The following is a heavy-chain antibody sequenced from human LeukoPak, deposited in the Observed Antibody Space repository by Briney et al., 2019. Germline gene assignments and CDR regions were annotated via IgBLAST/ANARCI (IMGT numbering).Heavy chain of an antibody. J-gene: IGHJ4*02. V-gene: IGHV4-59*08. CDR3: ARVLTDGSGSYSDY. CDR1: GSSISPYY. D-gene: IGHD3-10*01. Sequence: KTSETLSLTCTVSGSSISPYYWSWIRQPPGKGLEWIGYVSYSGSPNYNPSLKSRVTISVDTSKNQFSLKLGSLTAADTAMYYCARVLTDGSGSYSDYWGQGTLVTVSS. CDR2: VSYSGSP.